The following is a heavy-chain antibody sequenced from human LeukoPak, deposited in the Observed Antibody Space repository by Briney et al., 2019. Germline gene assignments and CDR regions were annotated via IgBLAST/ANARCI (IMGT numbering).Heavy chain of an antibody. V-gene: IGHV3-30-3*02. CDR3: AKTRPLDSSSWSHGDY. CDR2: ISYDGSNK. Sequence: GGSLRLSCAASGFTFSSYAMHWVRQAPGKGLEWVAVISYDGSNKYYADPVKGRFTISRDNSKNTLYLQMNSLRAEDTAVYYCAKTRPLDSSSWSHGDYWGQGTLVTVSS. D-gene: IGHD6-13*01. CDR1: GFTFSSYA. J-gene: IGHJ4*02.